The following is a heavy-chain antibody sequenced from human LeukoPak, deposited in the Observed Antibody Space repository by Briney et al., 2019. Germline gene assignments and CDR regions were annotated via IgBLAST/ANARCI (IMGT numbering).Heavy chain of an antibody. CDR3: AGHYDFWRDPHYIDV. V-gene: IGHV4-59*03. Sequence: SETLSLTCTVSGGSISGSYWSWIRQPPGKGLEWIAYMYNSGSTNYNPSLKSRVTISVDTSKNQFSLKLSSVTAADTAVYYCAGHYDFWRDPHYIDVWGKGTTVTVSS. J-gene: IGHJ6*03. D-gene: IGHD3-3*01. CDR1: GGSISGSY. CDR2: MYNSGST.